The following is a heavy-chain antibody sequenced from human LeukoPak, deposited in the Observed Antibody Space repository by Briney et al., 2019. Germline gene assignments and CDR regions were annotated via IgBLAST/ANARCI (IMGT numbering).Heavy chain of an antibody. V-gene: IGHV3-30-3*01. CDR2: MSYDGSFK. D-gene: IGHD3-22*01. Sequence: GGSLRLSCAASGFIFSSYAMFWIRQAPGKGPEWMALMSYDGSFKDYADSVKGRFTILRDNPNNTLYLQMNSLRLDDTAVYYCARANPYYYDSSGYYGNAFDIWGQGTMVTVSS. CDR3: ARANPYYYDSSGYYGNAFDI. J-gene: IGHJ3*02. CDR1: GFIFSSYA.